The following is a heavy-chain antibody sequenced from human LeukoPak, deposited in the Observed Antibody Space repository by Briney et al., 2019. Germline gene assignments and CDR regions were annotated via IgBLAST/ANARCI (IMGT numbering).Heavy chain of an antibody. CDR2: ISGSDGST. Sequence: GGSLRLSCAASGFTFSTYAMSWVRQAPGKGLEWVSAISGSDGSTYYADSVKGRFTISRDNSKNTLYLQMNSLSAEDTAVYYCEKDLGGSGDYRPYWGQGSVVTVSS. V-gene: IGHV3-23*01. D-gene: IGHD2-21*02. CDR1: GFTFSTYA. CDR3: EKDLGGSGDYRPY. J-gene: IGHJ4*02.